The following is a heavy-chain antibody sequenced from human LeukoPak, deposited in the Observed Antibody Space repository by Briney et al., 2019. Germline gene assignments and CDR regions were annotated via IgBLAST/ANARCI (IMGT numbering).Heavy chain of an antibody. CDR1: GGSFSGNN. CDR3: ARGSPKHDS. V-gene: IGHV4-34*01. CDR2: INHSGAT. J-gene: IGHJ5*01. Sequence: PSETLSLTCPVYGGSFSGNNWNWIRQPPGKGLEWIGEINHSGATKYNPSLKSRLTISVDPSKNQFSLKLKSVTAADTAVYYCARGSPKHDSWGQGTLVTVSS.